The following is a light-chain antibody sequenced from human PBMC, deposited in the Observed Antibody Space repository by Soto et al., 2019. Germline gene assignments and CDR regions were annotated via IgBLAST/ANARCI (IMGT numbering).Light chain of an antibody. Sequence: NFMLIQPHSVSESPGKTVTISCTGSSGNIASNYVQWYQQRPGSAPTTVIYDDNQRPSGVPDRFSGSIDSSSNSASLTISALKTEDEADYYCQSYDSGNVVFGGGTKLTVL. V-gene: IGLV6-57*02. CDR2: DDN. J-gene: IGLJ2*01. CDR3: QSYDSGNVV. CDR1: SGNIASNY.